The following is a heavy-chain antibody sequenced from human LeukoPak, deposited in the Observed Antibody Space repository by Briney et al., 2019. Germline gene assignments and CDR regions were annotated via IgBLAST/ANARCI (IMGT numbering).Heavy chain of an antibody. CDR3: AKALDTYGYMRFDF. CDR1: GFTFVSYA. CDR2: NGGGDTT. J-gene: IGHJ4*02. D-gene: IGHD5-18*01. Sequence: GGCLRLSCAASGFTFVSYAMTWVWQGPGEGLEWVSANGGGDTTYYADSVKGRFTISRDKPKNTKYLQMNSLRAEDTALYYCAKALDTYGYMRFDFWGQGTLVTVSS. V-gene: IGHV3-23*01.